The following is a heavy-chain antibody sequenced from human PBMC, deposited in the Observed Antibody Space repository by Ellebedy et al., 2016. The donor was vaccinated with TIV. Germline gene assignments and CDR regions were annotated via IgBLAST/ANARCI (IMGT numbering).Heavy chain of an antibody. CDR3: RPGHYSDA. V-gene: IGHV3-23*01. CDR2: LTADGRST. CDR1: GFSLSNSF. J-gene: IGHJ4*02. Sequence: GESLKISXAASGFSLSNSFMSWIRQAPGKGLEWVSTLTADGRSTYFADPAKGRFTISRDNSKNTVYLQMNSLRSEDTAVYYCRPGHYSDAWGQGTLVTVSS.